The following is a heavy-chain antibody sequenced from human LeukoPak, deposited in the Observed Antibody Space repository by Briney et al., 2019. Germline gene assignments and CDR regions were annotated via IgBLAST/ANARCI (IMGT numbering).Heavy chain of an antibody. CDR1: GFTFSDSA. Sequence: GGSLRLSCAVSGFTFSDSAMSWVRQAPGKGLEWVSAISASGGTTYYADSVKGRFTISRDNSKNTLYLQMNSLRAEDTAVYYCAKTFPAYCGGDCYSDAFDIWGQGTMVTVSS. V-gene: IGHV3-23*01. CDR2: ISASGGTT. CDR3: AKTFPAYCGGDCYSDAFDI. J-gene: IGHJ3*02. D-gene: IGHD2-21*02.